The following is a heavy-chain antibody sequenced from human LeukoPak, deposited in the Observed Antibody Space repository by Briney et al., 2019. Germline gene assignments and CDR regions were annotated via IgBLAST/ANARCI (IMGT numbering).Heavy chain of an antibody. J-gene: IGHJ4*02. CDR3: ARYSGDYHIYYFDY. CDR1: GYTFTGYY. CDR2: INPNSGDT. V-gene: IGHV1-2*02. Sequence: ASVKVSCKASGYTFTGYYMHWVRQAPGQGLECMGWINPNSGDTKYAQKFQGRVTMTRDTSISTAYMELSSLRSDDTAVYYCARYSGDYHIYYFDYWGQGTLVTVSS. D-gene: IGHD1-26*01.